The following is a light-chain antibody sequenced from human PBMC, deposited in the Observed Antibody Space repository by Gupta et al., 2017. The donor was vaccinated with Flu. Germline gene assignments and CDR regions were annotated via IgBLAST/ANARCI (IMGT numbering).Light chain of an antibody. Sequence: QSALTQPASVSGSPGQSITISCTGTSSDVGGYNYVSWYQQHPGKAPKLMIYEVSNRPSGVSNRFSGSKSGNTASLTISGPQAEDEADYYCSSYTSSSLYVFGTGNKVTVL. CDR1: SSDVGGYNY. V-gene: IGLV2-14*01. J-gene: IGLJ1*01. CDR3: SSYTSSSLYV. CDR2: EVS.